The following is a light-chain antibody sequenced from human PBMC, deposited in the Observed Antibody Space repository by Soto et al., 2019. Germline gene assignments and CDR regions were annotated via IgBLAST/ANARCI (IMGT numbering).Light chain of an antibody. Sequence: EIVLTQSPGTLSLSPGERATLSCRASQSVSSRYLAWYQQKPGQAPRLLIYGASNRATGIPDRFSGSVSGTDFTLTISRLEPEDFAVYFCQQYNNSPEYTFGQGTKLEIK. J-gene: IGKJ2*01. V-gene: IGKV3-20*01. CDR3: QQYNNSPEYT. CDR2: GAS. CDR1: QSVSSRY.